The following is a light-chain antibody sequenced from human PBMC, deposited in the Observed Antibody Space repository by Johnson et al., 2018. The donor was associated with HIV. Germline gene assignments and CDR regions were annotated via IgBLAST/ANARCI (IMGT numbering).Light chain of an antibody. CDR1: SSNIGNNY. V-gene: IGLV1-51*01. J-gene: IGLJ1*01. CDR2: DNH. CDR3: GTWDSGLRTGC. Sequence: QSVLTQPPSVSAAPGQKVTISCSGSSSNIGNNYVSWYQQVPGTAPKLLIYDNHNRPSGIPDRFSGSKSGTSAPLVITGLQTGDEADYYCGTWDSGLRTGCFGTGTKVTVL.